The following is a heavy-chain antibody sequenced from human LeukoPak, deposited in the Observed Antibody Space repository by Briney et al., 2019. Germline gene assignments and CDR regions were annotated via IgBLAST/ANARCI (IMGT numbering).Heavy chain of an antibody. V-gene: IGHV3-53*01. D-gene: IGHD1-1*01. Sequence: GGSLRLSCAASGFIVSSNYMSWVRQAPGKGLEWVSVFYTGGTTDYANSVRGRFTISRDNSKNTLYLQMNSLRAEDTAVYYCARGPLPTTRAFDIWGQGTLVTVSS. CDR1: GFIVSSNY. J-gene: IGHJ3*02. CDR2: FYTGGTT. CDR3: ARGPLPTTRAFDI.